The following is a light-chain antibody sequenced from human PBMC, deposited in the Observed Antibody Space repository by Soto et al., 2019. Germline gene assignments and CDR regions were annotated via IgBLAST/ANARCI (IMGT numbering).Light chain of an antibody. V-gene: IGKV3-11*01. J-gene: IGKJ5*01. CDR2: DAS. CDR1: QTINNN. Sequence: VMTQAPATLSLSPGERDTLSCRASQTINNNVAWYQLKDGQAPRLLIYDASNRATGIPARFSGSGSGTDFTLTISSLEPEDFAVYYCQQRSNWPPITFGQGTRLEI. CDR3: QQRSNWPPIT.